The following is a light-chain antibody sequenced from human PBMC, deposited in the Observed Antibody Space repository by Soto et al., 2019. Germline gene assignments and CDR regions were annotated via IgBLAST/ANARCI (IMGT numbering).Light chain of an antibody. CDR2: EVS. Sequence: QSALTQPPSASGSHGQSVTISCTGTSSDVGAYNYVSWYQQLPGKAPKLIIYEVSKLPSGVPDRFSGSKSGNTASLTVSGLQAEDEADYYCTSYAGTYSFFYVFGTGTKLTVL. CDR1: SSDVGAYNY. CDR3: TSYAGTYSFFYV. V-gene: IGLV2-8*01. J-gene: IGLJ1*01.